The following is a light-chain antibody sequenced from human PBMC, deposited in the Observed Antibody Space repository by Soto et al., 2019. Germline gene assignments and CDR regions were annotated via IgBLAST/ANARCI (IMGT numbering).Light chain of an antibody. J-gene: IGLJ2*01. CDR3: TSWTTSTTMI. CDR1: RSDIGAYNF. V-gene: IGLV2-14*03. CDR2: DVN. Sequence: QSVLTQPASVSGSPGQSITISCTGTRSDIGAYNFVSWYQQHPGEVPKLMLYDVNVRPSGVSNRFSGSKSGNTASLTISGLQAEDEADYYCTSWTTSTTMIFGGVTKLTVL.